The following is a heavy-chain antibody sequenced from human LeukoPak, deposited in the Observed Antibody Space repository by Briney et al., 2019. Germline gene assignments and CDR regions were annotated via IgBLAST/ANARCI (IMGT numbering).Heavy chain of an antibody. V-gene: IGHV1-2*02. D-gene: IGHD3-9*01. Sequence: APVKVSCKTSGYTLTGYYLFWVRQAPGQGLEWMGWINPNSGGTNYAKKFQGRVTMTRDTSIRTAYMELSRLTSDDTAVYYCVRLYDWGRLDYWGQGTLVTVSS. J-gene: IGHJ4*02. CDR1: GYTLTGYY. CDR3: VRLYDWGRLDY. CDR2: INPNSGGT.